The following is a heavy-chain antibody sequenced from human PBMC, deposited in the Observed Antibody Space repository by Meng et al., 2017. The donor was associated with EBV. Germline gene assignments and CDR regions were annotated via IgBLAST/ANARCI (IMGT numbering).Heavy chain of an antibody. Sequence: QVQSAQSAAEVKKPGSAVKVSCKTSGGPFRNYAISWVRQAPGQGLEWLGGFLPTLGAPNYAQKFHGRVSITADESTSTHYMDLSSLRSEDTAVYYCASESGRGYTPDYWGQGTLVTVSS. CDR3: ASESGRGYTPDY. J-gene: IGHJ4*02. D-gene: IGHD3-10*01. V-gene: IGHV1-69*01. CDR1: GGPFRNYA. CDR2: FLPTLGAP.